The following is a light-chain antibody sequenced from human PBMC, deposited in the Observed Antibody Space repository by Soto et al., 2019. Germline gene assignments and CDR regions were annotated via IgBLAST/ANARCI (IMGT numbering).Light chain of an antibody. V-gene: IGKV3-15*01. Sequence: EIVMTQSPATLSLSPGERATLSCRASQSVSSNLAWYQQKPGQAPRLLIYGASTRATGIPARFSGSGSGTEFTLTISSLQSEAFADYYCQQYNNWPMYTFGQGTKLEIK. CDR2: GAS. CDR1: QSVSSN. J-gene: IGKJ2*01. CDR3: QQYNNWPMYT.